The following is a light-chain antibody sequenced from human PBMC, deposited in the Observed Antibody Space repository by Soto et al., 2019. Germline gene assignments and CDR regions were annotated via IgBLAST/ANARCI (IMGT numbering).Light chain of an antibody. J-gene: IGKJ1*01. CDR3: QQHYSIPWT. CDR2: WAS. CDR1: QSVLYSSNNKNY. Sequence: DIVMTQSPDSLAVSLGERATVNCRSSQSVLYSSNNKNYLAWYQQKPGQPPKLLFYWASTRESGVPDRFSGSGSGTDFTLTISSLQAEDVAVSYCQQHYSIPWTFGQGTKVEIK. V-gene: IGKV4-1*01.